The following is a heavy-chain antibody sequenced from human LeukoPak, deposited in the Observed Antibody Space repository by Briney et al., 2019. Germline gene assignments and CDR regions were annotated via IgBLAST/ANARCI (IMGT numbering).Heavy chain of an antibody. D-gene: IGHD6-13*01. Sequence: PSETLSLTCTVSGVSISTTRYYWGWIRQPPGKGLEWIGSIYYSGSTYYNPSLKSRVTISVDTSKNQFSLKLSSVTAADTAVYYCASLAAAGINPSPSSTIRANYYYYYMDVWGKGTTVTVSS. V-gene: IGHV4-39*01. CDR2: IYYSGST. J-gene: IGHJ6*03. CDR1: GVSISTTRYY. CDR3: ASLAAAGINPSPSSTIRANYYYYYMDV.